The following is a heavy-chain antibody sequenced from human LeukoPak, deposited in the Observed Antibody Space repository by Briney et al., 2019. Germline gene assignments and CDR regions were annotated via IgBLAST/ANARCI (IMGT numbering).Heavy chain of an antibody. CDR1: GFSISSYY. V-gene: IGHV4-59*08. Sequence: SETLCLTCAASGFSISSYYLSWIRQAPGKGLEWIGYIFYSGSTNYNPSLESRVTISVDTSKNQFSLKLSSVTAADTAVYYCARGRFSRFDYWGQGTLVSVPS. CDR3: ARGRFSRFDY. J-gene: IGHJ4*02. CDR2: IFYSGST. D-gene: IGHD6-13*01.